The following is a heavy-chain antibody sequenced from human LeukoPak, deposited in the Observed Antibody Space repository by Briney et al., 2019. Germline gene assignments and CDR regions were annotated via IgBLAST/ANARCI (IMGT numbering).Heavy chain of an antibody. Sequence: GRSLRLSCAASGFTFDDYAMHWVRQAPGKGLEWVSGISWNSGSIGYADSVKGRFTISRDNAKNSLYLQMNSLRAEDTALYYCARAVAGTGIFDYWGQGTLVTVSS. CDR1: GFTFDDYA. D-gene: IGHD6-19*01. CDR2: ISWNSGSI. J-gene: IGHJ4*02. V-gene: IGHV3-9*01. CDR3: ARAVAGTGIFDY.